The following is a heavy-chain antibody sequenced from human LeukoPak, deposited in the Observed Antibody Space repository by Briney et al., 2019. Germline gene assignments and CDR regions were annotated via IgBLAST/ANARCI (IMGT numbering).Heavy chain of an antibody. Sequence: SETLSLTCTVSGGSISSSSYDWGWIRQPPGKGLEWIGSSYYSGCTYYNPSLKSRVTMSVATSKNQFSLKLSSVTAADTAVYYCARSLIAVAAVPGGYWRQGNLVTVSS. CDR2: SYYSGCT. CDR1: GGSISSSSYD. V-gene: IGHV4-39*01. J-gene: IGHJ4*02. CDR3: ARSLIAVAAVPGGY. D-gene: IGHD6-19*01.